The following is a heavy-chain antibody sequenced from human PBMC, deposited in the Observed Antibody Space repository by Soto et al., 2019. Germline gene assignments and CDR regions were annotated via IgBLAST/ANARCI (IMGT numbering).Heavy chain of an antibody. J-gene: IGHJ5*02. Sequence: GSLRLSCAASGFTFSSYSMNWVRQAPGKGLEWVSSISSSSSYIYYADSVKGRFTISRDNAKNSLYLQMNSLRAEDTAVYYCARDRSSSRRKWFDPWGQGTLVTVS. CDR2: ISSSSSYI. D-gene: IGHD6-13*01. CDR1: GFTFSSYS. CDR3: ARDRSSSRRKWFDP. V-gene: IGHV3-21*01.